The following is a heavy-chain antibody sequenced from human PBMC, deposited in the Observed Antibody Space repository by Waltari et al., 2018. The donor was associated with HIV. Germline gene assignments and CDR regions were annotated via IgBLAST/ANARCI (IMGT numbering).Heavy chain of an antibody. D-gene: IGHD3-22*01. CDR3: VKDRGTFTMRNEY. V-gene: IGHV3-30*18. J-gene: IGHJ4*02. Sequence: QVQLVESGGGVVQPGRSLRLSCAASGFPFRNSGMHWVRQAPGKGLGWVAVISYDGNNKNYADSVKGRFTISRDNSKNTLYLQMNSLRADDTALYYCVKDRGTFTMRNEYWGQGTLGTVSS. CDR1: GFPFRNSG. CDR2: ISYDGNNK.